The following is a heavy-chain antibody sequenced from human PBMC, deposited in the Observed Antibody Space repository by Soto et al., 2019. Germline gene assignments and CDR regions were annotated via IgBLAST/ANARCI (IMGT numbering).Heavy chain of an antibody. D-gene: IGHD3-3*01. V-gene: IGHV3-48*01. Sequence: XXSLSLSFAASGFTFSSYSMHWVLQAPGKGLEWVSYISSSSSTTYYADSVKGRFTISRDNSKNTLYLQMNSLRVEDTAVYYCAKDQVLRKYYGHALDVWGHGTTVTVSS. CDR1: GFTFSSYS. CDR2: ISSSSSTT. J-gene: IGHJ6*02. CDR3: AKDQVLRKYYGHALDV.